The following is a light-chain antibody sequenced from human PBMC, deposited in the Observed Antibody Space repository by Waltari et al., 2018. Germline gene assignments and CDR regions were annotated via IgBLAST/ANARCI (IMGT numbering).Light chain of an antibody. CDR3: HSYDSSPFWV. CDR1: SGSIATDY. CDR2: EDD. Sequence: NFLLTQPHSVSESPGKTVTISCTRSSGSIATDYVQWYQQRPGSAPTTVIYEDDQRPSGVPDRFSGSIDSSSNSASLTISGLQTEDEADYYCHSYDSSPFWVFGGGTKLTVL. V-gene: IGLV6-57*03. J-gene: IGLJ3*02.